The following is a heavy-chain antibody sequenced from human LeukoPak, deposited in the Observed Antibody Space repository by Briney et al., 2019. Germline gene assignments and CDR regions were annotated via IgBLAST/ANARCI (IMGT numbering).Heavy chain of an antibody. Sequence: SETLSLTCTVSGGSISSSSYYRGWIRQPPGKGLEWIGSIHYNGSTDYNPSLKSRVSISVDTSKNQFSLRLSSVTAADTAVYYCARKQRFCSSSTCRYVGIDYWGQGTLVTVSS. CDR2: IHYNGST. V-gene: IGHV4-39*01. CDR3: ARKQRFCSSSTCRYVGIDY. D-gene: IGHD2-2*01. CDR1: GGSISSSSYY. J-gene: IGHJ4*02.